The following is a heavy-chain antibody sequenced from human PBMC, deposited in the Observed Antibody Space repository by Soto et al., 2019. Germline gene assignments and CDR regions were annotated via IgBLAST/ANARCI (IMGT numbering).Heavy chain of an antibody. CDR3: VRAAQKDHYYGMDV. D-gene: IGHD6-13*01. CDR2: INSNGGST. V-gene: IGHV3-64D*06. CDR1: GFPFSSYA. J-gene: IGHJ6*02. Sequence: GGSLRLSWSSSGFPFSSYAMHLVRPAPGKGLEYLSGINSNGGSTYFADSVKGRFTISRDNSNNTLSLQMSSLRAEDTAVYFCVRAAQKDHYYGMDVWGQGTTVTVSS.